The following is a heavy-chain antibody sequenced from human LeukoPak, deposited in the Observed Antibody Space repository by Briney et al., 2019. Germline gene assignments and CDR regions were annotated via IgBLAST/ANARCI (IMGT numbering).Heavy chain of an antibody. V-gene: IGHV4-59*12. CDR2: IYYSGST. CDR1: GGSISSYY. D-gene: IGHD3-3*01. CDR3: AGIFWSGSWWFDP. Sequence: SETLSLTCTVSGGSISSYYWSWIRQPPGKGLEWIGYIYYSGSTNYNPSLESRVTISVDTSKNQFSLKLSSVTAADTAVYYCAGIFWSGSWWFDPWGQGTLVTVSS. J-gene: IGHJ5*02.